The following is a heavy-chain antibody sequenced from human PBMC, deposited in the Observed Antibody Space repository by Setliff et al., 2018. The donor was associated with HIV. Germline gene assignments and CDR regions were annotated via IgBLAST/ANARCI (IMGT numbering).Heavy chain of an antibody. CDR1: GFTFSDYY. J-gene: IGHJ3*02. D-gene: IGHD2-2*01. V-gene: IGHV3-11*01. CDR3: ARELPIVVPAATHDAFDI. Sequence: GESLKISCAASGFTFSDYYMSWIRQAPGKGLEWVSYISSSGSTIYYADSVKGRFTISRDNAKNSLYLQMNSLRAEDTAVYYCARELPIVVPAATHDAFDIWGQGTMVTVSS. CDR2: ISSSGSTI.